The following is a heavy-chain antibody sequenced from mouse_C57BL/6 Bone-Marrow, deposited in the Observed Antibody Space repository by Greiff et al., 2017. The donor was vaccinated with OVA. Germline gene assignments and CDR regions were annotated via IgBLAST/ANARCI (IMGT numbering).Heavy chain of an antibody. J-gene: IGHJ1*03. D-gene: IGHD1-1*01. CDR2: ISDGGSYT. Sequence: EVQLVESGGGLVKPGGSLKLSCAASGFTFSSYAMSWVRQTPEKRLEWVATISDGGSYTYYPDNVKGRFTISRDNAKNNLYLQMSHLKSEDTAMYYCARDWDYYGSSYGYFDVWGTGTTVTVSS. CDR1: GFTFSSYA. V-gene: IGHV5-4*01. CDR3: ARDWDYYGSSYGYFDV.